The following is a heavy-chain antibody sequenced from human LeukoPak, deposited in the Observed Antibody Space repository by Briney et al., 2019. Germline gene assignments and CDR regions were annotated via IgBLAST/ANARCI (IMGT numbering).Heavy chain of an antibody. J-gene: IGHJ4*02. V-gene: IGHV3-23*01. D-gene: IGHD4-11*01. CDR2: ITGSGGST. Sequence: GASLRLSCAASGFTFSSYAMTWVRQAPGKRLEWVSGITGSGGSTYYADYVKGRFTISRDNSKNTLYLQMKSLRAEDTGAYYCAKGQGSDYLPTFDSWGQGTLVNVPS. CDR1: GFTFSSYA. CDR3: AKGQGSDYLPTFDS.